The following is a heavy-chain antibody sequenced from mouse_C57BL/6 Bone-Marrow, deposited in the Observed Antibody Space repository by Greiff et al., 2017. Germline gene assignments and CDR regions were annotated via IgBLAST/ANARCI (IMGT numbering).Heavy chain of an antibody. Sequence: VQLQQSGAELVKPGASVKLSCKASGYTFTEYTIHWVKQRSGQGLEWIGWFYLGSGSIKYNEKFKDKATLTADKSSSTVYMELSRLTSEDSAVYFCARHSLYYYGSRGYYAMDYWGQGTSVTVSS. CDR2: FYLGSGSI. J-gene: IGHJ4*01. V-gene: IGHV1-62-2*01. D-gene: IGHD1-1*01. CDR3: ARHSLYYYGSRGYYAMDY. CDR1: GYTFTEYT.